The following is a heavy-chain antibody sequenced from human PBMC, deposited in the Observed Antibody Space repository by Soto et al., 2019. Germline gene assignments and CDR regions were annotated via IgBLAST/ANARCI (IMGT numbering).Heavy chain of an antibody. D-gene: IGHD2-8*01. V-gene: IGHV4-39*01. CDR3: AGLRCTIPGFVPLDP. Sequence: QLQLQESGPGLVKPSETLSLTCTVSGGSINDDTYYWGWIRQPPGKGLEWIGRVYYSGTSSYNPSLDSRATMAVDTANKQLLLRLRSVTSADTAVYYCAGLRCTIPGFVPLDPWCQGTLV. J-gene: IGHJ5*02. CDR2: VYYSGTS. CDR1: GGSINDDTYY.